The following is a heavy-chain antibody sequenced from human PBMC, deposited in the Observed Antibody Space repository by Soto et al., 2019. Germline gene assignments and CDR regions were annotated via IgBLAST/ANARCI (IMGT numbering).Heavy chain of an antibody. CDR1: GYTFTSYA. J-gene: IGHJ2*01. V-gene: IGHV1-3*01. Sequence: ASVKVSCKASGYTFTSYAIHWVRQAPGQRLEWMGWINAGNGNTKYSQKFQGRVTITRDTSASTAYMELSSLRSEDTAVYYCARGGSLYWYFDLWGRGPLVTGS. CDR3: ARGGSLYWYFDL. CDR2: INAGNGNT. D-gene: IGHD1-26*01.